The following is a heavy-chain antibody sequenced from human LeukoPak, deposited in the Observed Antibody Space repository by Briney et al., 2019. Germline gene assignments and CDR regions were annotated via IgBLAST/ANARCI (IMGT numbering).Heavy chain of an antibody. CDR2: INHSGST. J-gene: IGHJ4*02. CDR3: ASIPGIAAY. V-gene: IGHV4-34*01. D-gene: IGHD6-13*01. Sequence: PSETLSLTCAVYGGSFSGYYWSWIRQPPGKGLEWIGEINHSGSTNYNPSLKSRVTISVDTSKNQFSLKLSSVTAADTAVYYCASIPGIAAYWGQGTLVTVSS. CDR1: GGSFSGYY.